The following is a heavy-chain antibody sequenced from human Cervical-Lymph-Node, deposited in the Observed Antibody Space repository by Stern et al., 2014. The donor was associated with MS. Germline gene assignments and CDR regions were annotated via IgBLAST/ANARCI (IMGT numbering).Heavy chain of an antibody. V-gene: IGHV1-3*01. CDR2: ISACGDT. Sequence: QVQLGESGAEVKKPGASVKVSCKTSGDSFTTYAMHWVRQAPGQRLEWLGWISACGDTKYSQKFQDRVTITRDTSASTAYMEVSSLKSEDTAIYYCASAGGWYEPDYWGQGTLVTVSS. D-gene: IGHD6-19*01. CDR1: GDSFTTYA. J-gene: IGHJ4*02. CDR3: ASAGGWYEPDY.